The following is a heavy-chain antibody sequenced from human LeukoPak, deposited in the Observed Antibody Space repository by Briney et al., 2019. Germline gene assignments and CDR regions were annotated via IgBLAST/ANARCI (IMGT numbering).Heavy chain of an antibody. D-gene: IGHD2-21*01. CDR3: ARDLFGPLDY. Sequence: PGGSLRLSCVASGFTFDDYAMHWVRQTPGKGLEWVSLINGDGDTTYYADSVKGRFTISRDNAKNSLYLQMNSLRAEDTAVYYCARDLFGPLDYWGQGTLVTVSS. V-gene: IGHV3-43*02. CDR1: GFTFDDYA. CDR2: INGDGDTT. J-gene: IGHJ4*02.